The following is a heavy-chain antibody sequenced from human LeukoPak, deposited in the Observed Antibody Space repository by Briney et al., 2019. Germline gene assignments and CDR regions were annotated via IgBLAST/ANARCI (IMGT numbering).Heavy chain of an antibody. J-gene: IGHJ4*02. V-gene: IGHV1-24*01. Sequence: WASVKVSCKVSGYTLTELSMHWVRQAPGKGLEWMEGFDPEDGGTIYAQKFQGRVTMTEDTSTDTAYMELSSLRSEDTAVYYCATEGIWFGPTGVWGQGTLVTVSS. CDR1: GYTLTELS. CDR2: FDPEDGGT. D-gene: IGHD3-10*01. CDR3: ATEGIWFGPTGV.